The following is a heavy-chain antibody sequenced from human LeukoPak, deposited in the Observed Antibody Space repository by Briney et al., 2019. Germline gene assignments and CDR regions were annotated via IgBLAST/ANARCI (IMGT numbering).Heavy chain of an antibody. D-gene: IGHD3-22*01. CDR2: IYHSGRT. J-gene: IGHJ3*02. CDR3: ARAVAGPYDSSGLDAFDI. Sequence: ASETLSLTCTVSGGSISSSNWWSWVRQPPGKGLEWIGEIYHSGRTNYNPSLKSRVTISVDKSKNQFSLKLSSVTAADTAVYYCARAVAGPYDSSGLDAFDIWGQGTMVTVSS. V-gene: IGHV4-4*02. CDR1: GGSISSSNW.